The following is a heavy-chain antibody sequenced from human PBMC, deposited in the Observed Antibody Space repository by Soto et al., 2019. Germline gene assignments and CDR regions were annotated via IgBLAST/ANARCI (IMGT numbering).Heavy chain of an antibody. Sequence: LRLSCAASGFTFSSYAMHWVRQAPGKGLEWVAVISYDGSNKYYADSVKGRFTISRDNSKNTLYLQMNSLRAEDTAVYYCARDRRDCTNGVCWPHYYYGMDVWGQGTTVTVSS. CDR3: ARDRRDCTNGVCWPHYYYGMDV. CDR1: GFTFSSYA. D-gene: IGHD2-8*01. V-gene: IGHV3-30-3*01. J-gene: IGHJ6*02. CDR2: ISYDGSNK.